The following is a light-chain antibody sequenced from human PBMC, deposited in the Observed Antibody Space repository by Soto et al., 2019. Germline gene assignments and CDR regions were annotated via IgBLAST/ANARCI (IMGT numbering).Light chain of an antibody. CDR1: QSVRSY. CDR3: QQRSLWPLT. J-gene: IGKJ4*01. Sequence: EIVLTQSPATLSLSPGESATLSCRASQSVRSYLAWYQKKPGQAPRLLIYETSNRATGVPARFSGSGSGTDFTLTISSLEAEDVAVYYCQQRSLWPLTVGGGTKVEIK. CDR2: ETS. V-gene: IGKV3-11*01.